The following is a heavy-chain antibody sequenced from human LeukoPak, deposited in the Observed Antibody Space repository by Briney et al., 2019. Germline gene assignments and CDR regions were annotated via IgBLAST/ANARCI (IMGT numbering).Heavy chain of an antibody. CDR2: IYYSGST. D-gene: IGHD6-13*01. J-gene: IGHJ3*02. CDR3: AREYSSSGGAFDI. V-gene: IGHV4-59*01. Sequence: SETLSLTCTVSGGSISSYYWSWIRQPPWKGLEWIGYIYYSGSTNYNPSLKSRVTISVDTSKNQFSLKLSSVTAADTAVYYCAREYSSSGGAFDIWGQGTMVTVSS. CDR1: GGSISSYY.